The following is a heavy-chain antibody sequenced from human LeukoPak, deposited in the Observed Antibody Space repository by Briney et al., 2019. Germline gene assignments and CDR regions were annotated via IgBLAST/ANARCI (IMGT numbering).Heavy chain of an antibody. J-gene: IGHJ6*03. CDR2: ISGSGGST. CDR1: GFTFSSYA. D-gene: IGHD6-13*01. V-gene: IGHV3-23*01. CDR3: AKIANMDSSSWYYYYYYMDV. Sequence: GGSLRLSCAASGFTFSSYAMSWVRQAPGKGLEWVSAISGSGGSTYYADSVKGRFTISRDNSKNTLYLQMNSLRAEDTAVYYCAKIANMDSSSWYYYYYYMDVWGKGTTVTVSS.